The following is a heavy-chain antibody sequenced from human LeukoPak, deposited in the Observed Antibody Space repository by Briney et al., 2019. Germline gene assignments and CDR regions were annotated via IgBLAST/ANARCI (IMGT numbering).Heavy chain of an antibody. J-gene: IGHJ4*02. CDR1: GFTFSSYA. Sequence: GGSLRLSCAASGFTFSSYAMNWVRQAPGKGLEWVSVISGGDSTTYYADSVKGRFTISRDNSKNTLYLQMNSLRVEDTAVYYCGKDRRTIAAAAVDHSGQGTLVTVSS. CDR3: GKDRRTIAAAAVDH. V-gene: IGHV3-23*01. D-gene: IGHD6-13*01. CDR2: ISGGDSTT.